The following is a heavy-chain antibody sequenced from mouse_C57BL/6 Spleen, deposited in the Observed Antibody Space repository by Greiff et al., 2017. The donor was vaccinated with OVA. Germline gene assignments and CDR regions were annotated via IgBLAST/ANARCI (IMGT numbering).Heavy chain of an antibody. V-gene: IGHV1-63*01. CDR2: IYPGGGYT. J-gene: IGHJ3*01. CDR3: ARRGSSSAWFAY. Sequence: LVESGAELVRPGTSVKMSCKASGYTFTNYWIGWAKQRPGHGLEWIGDIYPGGGYTNYNEKFKGKATLTADKSSSTAYMQFSSLTSEDSAIYYCARRGSSSAWFAYWGQGTLVTVSA. CDR1: GYTFTNYW. D-gene: IGHD1-1*01.